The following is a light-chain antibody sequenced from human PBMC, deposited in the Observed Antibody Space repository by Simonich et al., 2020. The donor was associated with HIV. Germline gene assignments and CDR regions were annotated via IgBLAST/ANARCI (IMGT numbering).Light chain of an antibody. CDR1: SSNVGGYNY. J-gene: IGLJ3*02. CDR2: VVS. Sequence: QSALTQPASVSGSPGQSITISCTGTSSNVGGYNYVSWYQQHPGKAPKLLIYVVSKWPSGVPDRFSGSKSGNTASLTISGLQAEDEADYYCCSYAGSYTPWVFGGGTKLTVL. CDR3: CSYAGSYTPWV. V-gene: IGLV2-11*01.